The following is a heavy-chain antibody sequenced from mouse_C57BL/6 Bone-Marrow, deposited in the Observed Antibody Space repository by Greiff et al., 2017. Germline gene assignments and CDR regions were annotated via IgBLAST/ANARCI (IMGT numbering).Heavy chain of an antibody. D-gene: IGHD2-3*01. CDR3: ARPIYDGYYGFAY. Sequence: VQLKQSGGDLVKPGGSLKLSCAASGFTFSSYGMSWVSQTPDKRLEWVATISSGGSYTYYPDSVKGRFTISRDNAKNTLYLQMSSLKSEDTAMSYCARPIYDGYYGFAYWGQGTLVTVSA. CDR1: GFTFSSYG. J-gene: IGHJ3*01. V-gene: IGHV5-6*01. CDR2: ISSGGSYT.